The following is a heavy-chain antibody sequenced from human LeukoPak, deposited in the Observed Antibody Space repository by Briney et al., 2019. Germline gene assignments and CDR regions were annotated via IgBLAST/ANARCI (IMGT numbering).Heavy chain of an antibody. V-gene: IGHV3-49*04. CDR2: IRSKAYGGTT. D-gene: IGHD3-10*01. J-gene: IGHJ4*02. Sequence: GGSLRLSCTASGFTFGDYAMSWVRQAPGKGLEWVGFIRSKAYGGTTEYAASVKGRFTISRDDSKSIAYLQMNSLKTEDTAVYYCTRDLLWFGDDYWGQGTLVTVSS. CDR1: GFTFGDYA. CDR3: TRDLLWFGDDY.